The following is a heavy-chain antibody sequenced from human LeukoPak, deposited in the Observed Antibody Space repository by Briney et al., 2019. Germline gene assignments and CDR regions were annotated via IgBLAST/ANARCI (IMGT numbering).Heavy chain of an antibody. CDR2: IWYDGSNK. CDR3: ARDCGGDCYSRLDY. V-gene: IGHV3-33*01. D-gene: IGHD2-21*02. Sequence: GGSLRLSCAASGFTFSSYGMHWVRQAPGKGLEWVAVIWYDGSNKYYADSVQGRFTISRDNSKNTLYLQMNSLRAEDTAVYYCARDCGGDCYSRLDYWGQGTLVTVSS. CDR1: GFTFSSYG. J-gene: IGHJ4*02.